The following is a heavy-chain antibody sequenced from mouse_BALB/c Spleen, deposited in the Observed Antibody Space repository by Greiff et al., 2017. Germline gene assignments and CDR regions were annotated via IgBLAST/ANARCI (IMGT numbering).Heavy chain of an antibody. CDR2: ISYSGST. J-gene: IGHJ4*01. CDR3: ARYHGSSYTYAMDY. Sequence: VQLQQSGPGLVKPSQSLSLTCTVTGYSITSDYAWNWIRQFPGNKLEWMGYISYSGSTSYNPSLKSRISITRDTSKNQFFLQLNSVTTEDTATYYCARYHGSSYTYAMDYWGQGTSVTVSS. D-gene: IGHD1-1*01. CDR1: GYSITSDYA. V-gene: IGHV3-2*02.